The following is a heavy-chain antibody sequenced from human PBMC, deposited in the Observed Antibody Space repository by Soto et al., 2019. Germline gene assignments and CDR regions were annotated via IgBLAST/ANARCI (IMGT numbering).Heavy chain of an antibody. J-gene: IGHJ6*02. CDR3: AGEGVTTSMSLPWMGYHYYGLDV. Sequence: QVQLVQSGAEVKKPGSSGKVSCRASGGTFSSHTISWVRQAPGQGLEWMGGIMPMFGVTNYARKFQGRLTMTANESTTTAYMEVSSLTSEDTAVYYCAGEGVTTSMSLPWMGYHYYGLDVWGQGTTVIVSS. D-gene: IGHD1-26*01. V-gene: IGHV1-69*12. CDR1: GGTFSSHT. CDR2: IMPMFGVT.